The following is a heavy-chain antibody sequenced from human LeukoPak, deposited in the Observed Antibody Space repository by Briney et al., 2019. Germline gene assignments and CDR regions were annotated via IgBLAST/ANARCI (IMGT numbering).Heavy chain of an antibody. CDR2: FDPEDGET. V-gene: IGHV1-24*01. CDR1: GYTLTELS. Sequence: ASVKVSCKVSGYTLTELSMHWERQAPGKGLEWMGGFDPEDGETIYAQKFQGRVTMTEDTSTDTAYMELSSLRSEDTAVYYCATGEYSGYDLNYWGQGTLVTVSS. D-gene: IGHD5-12*01. CDR3: ATGEYSGYDLNY. J-gene: IGHJ4*02.